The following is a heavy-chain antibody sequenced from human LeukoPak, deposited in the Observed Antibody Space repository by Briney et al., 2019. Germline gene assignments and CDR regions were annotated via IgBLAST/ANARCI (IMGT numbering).Heavy chain of an antibody. Sequence: GGSLRLSCAASRFTFSSYAMSWVRQAPGKGLEWVSAISGSGGSTYYADSVKGRFTISRDNSKNTLYLQMNSLRAEDTAVYYCAKSAYCSSTSCYADRYYYYGMDVWGQGTTVTVSS. CDR2: ISGSGGST. CDR1: RFTFSSYA. CDR3: AKSAYCSSTSCYADRYYYYGMDV. J-gene: IGHJ6*02. V-gene: IGHV3-23*01. D-gene: IGHD2-2*01.